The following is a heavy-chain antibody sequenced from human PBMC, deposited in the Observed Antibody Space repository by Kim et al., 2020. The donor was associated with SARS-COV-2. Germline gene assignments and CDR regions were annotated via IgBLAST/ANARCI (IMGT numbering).Heavy chain of an antibody. Sequence: SETLSLTCTVSGGSISSSSYYWGWIRQPPGKGLEWIGSIYYSGSTYYNPSLKSRVTISVDTSKNQFSLKLSSVTAADTAVYYCARDKIPTDLEWLLRSEATDAFDIWGQGTMVTVSS. CDR1: GGSISSSSYY. D-gene: IGHD3-3*01. J-gene: IGHJ3*02. CDR3: ARDKIPTDLEWLLRSEATDAFDI. V-gene: IGHV4-39*07. CDR2: IYYSGST.